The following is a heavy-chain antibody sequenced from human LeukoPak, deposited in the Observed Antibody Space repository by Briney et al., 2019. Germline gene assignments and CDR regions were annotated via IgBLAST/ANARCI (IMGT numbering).Heavy chain of an antibody. CDR1: GYTFTGYY. V-gene: IGHV1-2*02. Sequence: GASVKVSCKASGYTFTGYYMHWVRQAPGQGLEWMGWINPNSGGTNYAQKFQGRVTMTRDTSISTAYMELSRLRSDDTAVYYCARGSRWNSSSWRRRDYYMDVWGKGTTVTVSS. D-gene: IGHD6-13*01. CDR3: ARGSRWNSSSWRRRDYYMDV. J-gene: IGHJ6*03. CDR2: INPNSGGT.